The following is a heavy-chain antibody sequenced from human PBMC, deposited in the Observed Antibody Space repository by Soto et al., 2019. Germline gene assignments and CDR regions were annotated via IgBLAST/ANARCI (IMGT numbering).Heavy chain of an antibody. J-gene: IGHJ6*02. CDR1: GFTFSSDA. CDR2: ISGSGGST. D-gene: IGHD3-22*01. Sequence: GGSLRLSCAASGFTFSSDAMSWVRQAPGKGLEWVSAISGSGGSTYYADSVKGRFTISRDNSKNTLYLQMNSLRAEDTAVYYCAKDLFEGLLIVVDYVLGMYVWGQGTTVTVSS. CDR3: AKDLFEGLLIVVDYVLGMYV. V-gene: IGHV3-23*01.